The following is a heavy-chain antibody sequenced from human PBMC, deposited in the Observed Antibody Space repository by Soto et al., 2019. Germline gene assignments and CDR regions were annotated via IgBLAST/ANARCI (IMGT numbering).Heavy chain of an antibody. V-gene: IGHV1-24*01. Sequence: ASVKVSCRVSGYTLTELSMHWVQKAPGKGLEWMGGFDPEDGETIYAQKFQGRVTMTEDTSTDTAYMELSSLRSEDTAVYYCATDRPYLSFLYGMEVWGQGTTVTVSS. J-gene: IGHJ6*02. CDR1: GYTLTELS. CDR3: ATDRPYLSFLYGMEV. D-gene: IGHD1-26*01. CDR2: FDPEDGET.